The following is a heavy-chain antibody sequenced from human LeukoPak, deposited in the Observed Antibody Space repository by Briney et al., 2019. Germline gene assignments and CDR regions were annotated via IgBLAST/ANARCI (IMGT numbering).Heavy chain of an antibody. CDR3: ARAMIADILTGYYRYYFDY. CDR2: IWYDGSNK. CDR1: GFTFRSYG. V-gene: IGHV3-33*01. Sequence: GRSLRLSCAASGFTFRSYGMHWVRQAPGKGLEWVAVIWYDGSNKYYADSVKGRFTISRDNSKNTLYLQMNSLRAEDTAVYYCARAMIADILTGYYRYYFDYWGQGTLVTVSS. J-gene: IGHJ4*02. D-gene: IGHD3-9*01.